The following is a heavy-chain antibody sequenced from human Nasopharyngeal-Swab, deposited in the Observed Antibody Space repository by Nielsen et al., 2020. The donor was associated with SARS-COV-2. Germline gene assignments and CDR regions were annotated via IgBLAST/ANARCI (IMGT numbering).Heavy chain of an antibody. CDR1: GYTFTSYG. V-gene: IGHV1-18*04. Sequence: ASVKVSCKASGYTFTSYGISWVRQAPGQGLEWMGWISAYNGNTNYAQKFQGRVTMTRDTSTSTVYMELSSLRSEDTAVYYCAREYGSTTWNNWFDPWGQGTLVTVSS. D-gene: IGHD2-15*01. CDR3: AREYGSTTWNNWFDP. J-gene: IGHJ5*02. CDR2: ISAYNGNT.